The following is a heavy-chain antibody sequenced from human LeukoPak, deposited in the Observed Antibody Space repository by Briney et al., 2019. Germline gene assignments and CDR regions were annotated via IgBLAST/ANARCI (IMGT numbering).Heavy chain of an antibody. D-gene: IGHD6-13*01. CDR1: GGSFDGYY. Sequence: SETLSLTCAVFGGSFDGYYWSWIRQPPGKGLEWIGYIYYSGSTNYNPSLKSRVTISIDTSKNQFSLWLNSVTAAGTAVYYCARDRGSSWQYYFDYWGQGTLVTVSS. CDR3: ARDRGSSWQYYFDY. V-gene: IGHV4-59*01. CDR2: IYYSGST. J-gene: IGHJ4*02.